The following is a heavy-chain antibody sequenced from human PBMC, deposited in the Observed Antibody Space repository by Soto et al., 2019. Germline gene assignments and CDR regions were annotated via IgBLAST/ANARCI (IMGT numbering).Heavy chain of an antibody. CDR1: GFTFSSYG. Sequence: GGSLRLSCAASGFTFSSYGMHWVRQAPGKGLEWVAVISYDGSNKYYADSVKGRFTISRDNSKNTLYLQMNSLRAEDTAVYYCAREASAGYFDYWGQGTLVTVSS. D-gene: IGHD6-25*01. CDR2: ISYDGSNK. J-gene: IGHJ4*02. CDR3: AREASAGYFDY. V-gene: IGHV3-30*03.